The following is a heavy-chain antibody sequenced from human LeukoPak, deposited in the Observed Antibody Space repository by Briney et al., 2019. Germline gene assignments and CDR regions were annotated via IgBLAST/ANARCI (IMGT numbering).Heavy chain of an antibody. J-gene: IGHJ5*02. Sequence: SVKASCKASGGTFSSYAISWVRQAPGQGLEWMGRIIPILGIANYAQKFQGRVTITADKSTSTAYMELSSLRSEDTAVYYCASSSSSWYRNWFDPWGQGTLVTVSS. D-gene: IGHD6-13*01. CDR2: IIPILGIA. V-gene: IGHV1-69*04. CDR1: GGTFSSYA. CDR3: ASSSSSWYRNWFDP.